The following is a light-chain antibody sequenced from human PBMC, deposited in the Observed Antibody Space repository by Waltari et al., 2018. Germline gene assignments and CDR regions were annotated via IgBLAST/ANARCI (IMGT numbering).Light chain of an antibody. V-gene: IGLV8-61*01. CDR3: VLYMGSGILQ. J-gene: IGLJ3*02. CDR1: SGSVSTTPY. CDR2: STN. Sequence: QTVVTQEPSFSVSPGGTVTLNCGFNSGSVSTTPYPHWYQQTPGRAPRTLFYSTNTRSSGVPDRFSASILGNKAALTITGAQADDDSTYFCVLYMGSGILQFGGGTKLIVL.